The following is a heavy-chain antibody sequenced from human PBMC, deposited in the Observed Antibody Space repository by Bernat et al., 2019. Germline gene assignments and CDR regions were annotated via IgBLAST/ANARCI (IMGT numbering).Heavy chain of an antibody. D-gene: IGHD6-13*01. V-gene: IGHV3-15*01. CDR1: GFTFSNAY. Sequence: EVQLVESGGGLVKPGGSLRLSCAASGFTFSNAYMSWVRQAPGKGLEWVGRIKSNSDGGTTDYAEPVKDRFTISRDDSKNTLFLQMSSLKTEDTAVYYCTTHSRDRAFHIWGQGTLVTVSS. CDR2: IKSNSDGGTT. CDR3: TTHSRDRAFHI. J-gene: IGHJ3*02.